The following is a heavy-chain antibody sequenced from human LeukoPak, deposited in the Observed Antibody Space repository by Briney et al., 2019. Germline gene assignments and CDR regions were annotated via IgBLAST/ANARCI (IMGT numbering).Heavy chain of an antibody. V-gene: IGHV4-4*07. CDR1: SDSISSYY. D-gene: IGHD6-19*01. CDR3: ARGFPIAVAANDY. Sequence: PSETLSLTCTIPSDSISSYYWAWIRQPAGKGLEWIGRIYISGSTNYNPALQSRVSISVDESKSQFSLRLRSVTAADTAVYYCARGFPIAVAANDYWGQGILVTVSS. J-gene: IGHJ4*02. CDR2: IYISGST.